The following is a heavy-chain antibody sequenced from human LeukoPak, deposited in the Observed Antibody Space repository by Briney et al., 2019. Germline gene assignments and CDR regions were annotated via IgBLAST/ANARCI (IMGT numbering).Heavy chain of an antibody. CDR1: GFTFSSYA. CDR2: ISGSGGST. J-gene: IGHJ6*02. V-gene: IGHV3-23*01. Sequence: PGGSLRLSCAASGFTFSSYAMSWVRQAPGKGLEWVSAISGSGGSTYYADSVKGRFTISRDNSKNTPYLQMNSLRAEDTAVYYCAKDLITWPMGIAAAGKPGKNYYGMDVWGQGTTVTVSS. CDR3: AKDLITWPMGIAAAGKPGKNYYGMDV. D-gene: IGHD6-13*01.